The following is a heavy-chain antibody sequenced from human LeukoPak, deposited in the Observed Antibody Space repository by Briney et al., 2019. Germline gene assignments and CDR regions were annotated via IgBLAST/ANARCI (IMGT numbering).Heavy chain of an antibody. J-gene: IGHJ4*02. Sequence: SETLSLTCAVYGVSFSGYYWSWIRQPPGKGLEWIGEINHSGSTNYNPSLKSRVTISVDTSKNQFSLKLSSVTAADTAVYYCARGRRGEDYWGQGTLVTVSS. CDR2: INHSGST. V-gene: IGHV4-34*01. CDR1: GVSFSGYY. D-gene: IGHD3-16*01. CDR3: ARGRRGEDY.